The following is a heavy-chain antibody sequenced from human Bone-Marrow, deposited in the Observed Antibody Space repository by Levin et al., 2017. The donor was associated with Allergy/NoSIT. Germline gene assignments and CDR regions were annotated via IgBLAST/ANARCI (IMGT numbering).Heavy chain of an antibody. V-gene: IGHV3-23*01. J-gene: IGHJ4*02. CDR1: GFTFSRNA. D-gene: IGHD2-15*01. CDR2: ISGSGAST. CDR3: AKTSGLGDIVVVVIDY. Sequence: GESLKISCAASGFTFSRNAMSWVRQAPGKGLEWVSAISGSGASTYYTESVKGRFTISRDNSKNTLYLQMNSLRAGDTAVYYCAKTSGLGDIVVVVIDYWGQGTLVTVSS.